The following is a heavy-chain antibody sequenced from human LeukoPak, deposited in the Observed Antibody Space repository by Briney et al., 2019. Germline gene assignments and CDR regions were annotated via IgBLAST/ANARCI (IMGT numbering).Heavy chain of an antibody. V-gene: IGHV3-30-3*01. D-gene: IGHD6-13*01. CDR1: GFTFSGSA. Sequence: QAGGSLRLSCAASGFTFSGSAIHWVRQAPGKGLEWVAVISYDGSNKYYADSVKGRFTISRDNSKNTLYLQMNSLRAEDTAVYYCARDSEGSSKDLDYWGQGTLVTVSS. J-gene: IGHJ4*02. CDR3: ARDSEGSSKDLDY. CDR2: ISYDGSNK.